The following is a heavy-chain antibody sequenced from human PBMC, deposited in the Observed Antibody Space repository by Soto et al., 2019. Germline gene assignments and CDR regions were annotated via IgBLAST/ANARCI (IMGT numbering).Heavy chain of an antibody. D-gene: IGHD1-26*01. J-gene: IGHJ4*02. CDR2: MNPNSGNT. V-gene: IGHV1-8*01. CDR3: AGEKVGTTGIDF. Sequence: QAQLVQSGAEVKKPGASVKVSCKASGYTFTGYDINWVRQATGQGLEWMGWMNPNSGNTGYAQNCRGRVTMTRDNSITTAYMELSSLRDDDSAVYYCAGEKVGTTGIDFWGQGTLVTVSS. CDR1: GYTFTGYD.